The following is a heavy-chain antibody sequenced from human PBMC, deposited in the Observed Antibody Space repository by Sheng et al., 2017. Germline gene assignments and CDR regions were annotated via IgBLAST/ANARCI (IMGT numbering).Heavy chain of an antibody. CDR1: GSTFSSYG. CDR3: ARAWGYCYTTSCYREGTNDAFDI. D-gene: IGHD2-2*02. J-gene: IGHJ3*02. Sequence: VQLVESGGGLVKPGGSLRLSCAASGSTFSSYGMHWVRQAPGKGLEWVAVIWYDGSNKYYADSVKGRFTFSRDNSKNMVYLQMNSLGAEDTAVYYCARAWGYCYTTSCYREGTNDAFDIWAKG. CDR2: IWYDGSNK. V-gene: IGHV3-33*01.